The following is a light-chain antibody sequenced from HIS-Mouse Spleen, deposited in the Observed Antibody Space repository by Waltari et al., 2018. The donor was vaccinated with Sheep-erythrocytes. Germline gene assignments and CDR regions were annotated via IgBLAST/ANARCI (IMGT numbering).Light chain of an antibody. CDR3: QAWDSSTVV. Sequence: SYELTQPPSVSVSPGPTASITCSGEKLGDKYACWYHQKPGQSPVLVIYQDSKRPSGIPERFSGSNSGNTATLTISGTQAMDEADYYCQAWDSSTVVFGGGTKLTVL. CDR1: KLGDKY. J-gene: IGLJ2*01. CDR2: QDS. V-gene: IGLV3-1*01.